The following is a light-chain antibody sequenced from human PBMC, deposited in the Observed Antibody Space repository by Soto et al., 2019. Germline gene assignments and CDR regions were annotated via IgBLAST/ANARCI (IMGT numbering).Light chain of an antibody. J-gene: IGKJ2*01. CDR1: QSGLFSFNNENY. CDR2: WAS. V-gene: IGKV4-1*01. Sequence: DIVMTQSPDSLAASLGERTTINCKSSQSGLFSFNNENYLAWYQQKPGQPPKLLIYWASTRESGVPDRFSGSGSGTDFTLTISNLQAEDVAVYYCHQYRAIPYTFGQGTMLEIK. CDR3: HQYRAIPYT.